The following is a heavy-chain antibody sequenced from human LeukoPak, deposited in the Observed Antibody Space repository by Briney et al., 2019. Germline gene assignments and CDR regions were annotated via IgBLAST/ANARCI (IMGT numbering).Heavy chain of an antibody. CDR1: GYRFSSYW. V-gene: IGHV5-51*01. CDR2: IYPGDSDT. CDR3: ARPQDGCSSVTCLYYLDY. D-gene: IGHD2-2*01. J-gene: IGHJ4*02. Sequence: GESLKISCKGSGYRFSSYWIAWVRPMPGKGLEWMGVIYPGDSDTRYSPSFQGQVTMSADKSISTAYLQWSSLKASDTAMYYCARPQDGCSSVTCLYYLDYWGQGTLVTVSS.